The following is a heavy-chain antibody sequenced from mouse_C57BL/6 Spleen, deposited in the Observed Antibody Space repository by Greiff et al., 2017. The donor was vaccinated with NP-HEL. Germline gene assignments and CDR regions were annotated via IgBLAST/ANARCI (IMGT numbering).Heavy chain of an antibody. CDR2: IHPSDSDT. V-gene: IGHV1-74*01. CDR1: GYTFTSYW. Sequence: QVQLQQPGAELVKPGASVKVSCKASGYTFTSYWMHWVKQRPGQGLEWIGRIHPSDSDTNYNQKFKGKATLTVDKSSSTAYMQLSSLTSEDSAVYYCAPDGSSYGYYAMDYWGQGTSVTVSS. D-gene: IGHD1-1*01. CDR3: APDGSSYGYYAMDY. J-gene: IGHJ4*01.